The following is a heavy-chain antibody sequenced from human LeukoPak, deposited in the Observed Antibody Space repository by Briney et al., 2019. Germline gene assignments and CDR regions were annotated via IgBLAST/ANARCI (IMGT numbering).Heavy chain of an antibody. Sequence: ASVKVSCKASGYIFTNYGISWMRQAPGQGLEWMGWISPYNGNTNYAKKVQGRLTVTTETSTGTTYMELRSLRSDDTAVYYCARDYSHYPYYFDYWGQGTLVTVSS. V-gene: IGHV1-18*01. CDR2: ISPYNGNT. CDR3: ARDYSHYPYYFDY. D-gene: IGHD4-11*01. J-gene: IGHJ4*02. CDR1: GYIFTNYG.